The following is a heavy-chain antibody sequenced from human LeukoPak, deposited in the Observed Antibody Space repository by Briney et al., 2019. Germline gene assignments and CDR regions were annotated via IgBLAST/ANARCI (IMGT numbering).Heavy chain of an antibody. CDR1: GYTFTGYY. Sequence: ASVKVSCKASGYTFTGYYIHWVRQAPGQGLEWMGRINPNSGGTDYAQKFQGRVTMTRDTSVNTAYMELSRLRSDDTAVYYCARDRAMDYWGQGTLVTVSS. CDR3: ARDRAMDY. CDR2: INPNSGGT. J-gene: IGHJ4*02. V-gene: IGHV1-2*06.